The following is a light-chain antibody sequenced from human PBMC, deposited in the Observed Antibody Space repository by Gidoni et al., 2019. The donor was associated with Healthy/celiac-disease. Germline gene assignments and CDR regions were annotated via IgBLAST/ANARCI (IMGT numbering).Light chain of an antibody. Sequence: SLMTQYPVPLHVSLGERATINCKSSQSVLYSSNNKNYLAWYQQKPGQPPKLLIYWASTRESGVPDRFSGSGSGTDFTLTISSLQAEDVAVYYCQQYYSTPRTFGGGTKVEIK. V-gene: IGKV4-1*01. CDR3: QQYYSTPRT. CDR1: QSVLYSSNNKNY. CDR2: WAS. J-gene: IGKJ4*02.